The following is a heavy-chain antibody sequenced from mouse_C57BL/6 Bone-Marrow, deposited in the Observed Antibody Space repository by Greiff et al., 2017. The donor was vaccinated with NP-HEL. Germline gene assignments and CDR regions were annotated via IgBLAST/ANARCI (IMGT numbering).Heavy chain of an antibody. D-gene: IGHD1-1*01. Sequence: VKLQESGPELVKPGASVKLSCKASGYTFTSYDINWVKQRPGQGLEWIGWIYPRDGSTKYNEKFKGKATLTVDTSSSTAYMELHSLTSEDSAVYFCASPSYYGSTYRYFDVWGTGTTVTVSS. CDR3: ASPSYYGSTYRYFDV. V-gene: IGHV1-85*01. CDR2: IYPRDGST. J-gene: IGHJ1*03. CDR1: GYTFTSYD.